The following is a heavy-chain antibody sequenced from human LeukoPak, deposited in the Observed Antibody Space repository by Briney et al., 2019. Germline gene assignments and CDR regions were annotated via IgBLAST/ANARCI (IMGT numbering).Heavy chain of an antibody. CDR3: GRIAINANNGMDV. J-gene: IGHJ6*02. Sequence: PGGSLRLSCAASGFTFSDHYIDWVRQAPGKGLEWVCRSRNNASSSTTAYAASVGGRFTIARAVSARSLYLQMNRLRTEATALYYCGRIAINANNGMDVWGQGTTVTVSS. D-gene: IGHD1/OR15-1a*01. CDR2: SRNNASSSTT. V-gene: IGHV3-72*01. CDR1: GFTFSDHY.